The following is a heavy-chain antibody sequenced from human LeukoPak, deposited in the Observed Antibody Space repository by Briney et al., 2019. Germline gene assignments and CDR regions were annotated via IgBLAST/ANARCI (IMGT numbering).Heavy chain of an antibody. CDR3: AREGTDAFDI. CDR1: GFTFSNYG. V-gene: IGHV3-30*02. J-gene: IGHJ3*02. Sequence: QPGGSLRLSCAASGFTFSNYGMHWVRQAPGKGLEWVAFIGYNGRSKYYGDSVKRRFTISRDNSKSTLYLQMNSLRGEDTAVYYCAREGTDAFDIWGQGTMVTVSS. D-gene: IGHD3-10*01. CDR2: IGYNGRSK.